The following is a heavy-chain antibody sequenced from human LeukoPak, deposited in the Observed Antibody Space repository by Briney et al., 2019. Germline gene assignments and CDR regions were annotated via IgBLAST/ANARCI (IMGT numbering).Heavy chain of an antibody. V-gene: IGHV4-38-2*01. CDR3: ASYDSSGYYTSDFDY. CDR1: GFTFSSYA. CDR2: IYYSGST. Sequence: GSLRLSCAASGFTFSSYAMTWVRQAPGKGLEWIGSIYYSGSTYYNPSLKSRVTISVDTSKNQFSLKLSSVTAADTAVYYCASYDSSGYYTSDFDYWGQGTLVTVSS. D-gene: IGHD3-22*01. J-gene: IGHJ4*02.